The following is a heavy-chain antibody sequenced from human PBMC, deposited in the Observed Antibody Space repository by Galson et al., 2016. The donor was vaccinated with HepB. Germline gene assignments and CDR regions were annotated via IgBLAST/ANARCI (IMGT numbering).Heavy chain of an antibody. CDR2: MSDSGKT. D-gene: IGHD6-13*01. V-gene: IGHV4-4*02. CDR1: GVSISSTSW. J-gene: IGHJ4*02. CDR3: AWYPAGNSHFAD. Sequence: SETLSLTCAVSGVSISSTSWWSWVRQSPGKGLEWVGEMSDSGKTNSHPSLKSRVTISADKSKNQFSLKLKSVTAADTAVYFCAWYPAGNSHFADCGQGVLVTVSS.